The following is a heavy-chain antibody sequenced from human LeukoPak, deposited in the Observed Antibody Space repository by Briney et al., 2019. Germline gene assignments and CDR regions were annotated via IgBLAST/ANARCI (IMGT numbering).Heavy chain of an antibody. J-gene: IGHJ6*03. Sequence: PSETLSPTCTVSGYSISSGYYWGWIRQPPGKGLEWIGSIYHSGSTYYNPSLKSRVTISVDTSKNQFSLKLSSVTAADTAVYYCASNGSGSYYYYYYYMDVWGKGTTVTISS. V-gene: IGHV4-38-2*02. CDR1: GYSISSGYY. CDR2: IYHSGST. D-gene: IGHD3-10*01. CDR3: ASNGSGSYYYYYYYMDV.